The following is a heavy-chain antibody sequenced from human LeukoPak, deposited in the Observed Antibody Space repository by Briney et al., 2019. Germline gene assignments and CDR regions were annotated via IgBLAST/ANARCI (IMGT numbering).Heavy chain of an antibody. D-gene: IGHD5-18*01. J-gene: IGHJ1*01. CDR2: IYWDDDK. CDR3: AHTPPGRTQLWLRYFQH. CDR1: GVSLSTVGVG. Sequence: SGPTLVNPTQTLTXTCTFSGVSLSTVGVGVGWIRQPPGKALEWLALIYWDDDKRYSPSLKTRLTITKDTSKNQVVLRMSNMDPVDTATYYCAHTPPGRTQLWLRYFQHWGQGTLVTVSS. V-gene: IGHV2-5*02.